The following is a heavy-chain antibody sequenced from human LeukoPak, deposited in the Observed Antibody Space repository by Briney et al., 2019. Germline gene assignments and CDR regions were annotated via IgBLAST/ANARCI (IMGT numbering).Heavy chain of an antibody. CDR2: ISSSSSTI. J-gene: IGHJ4*02. V-gene: IGHV3-48*01. D-gene: IGHD1-14*01. CDR3: AKDPFYHPRKDPFDY. CDR1: GFTFSSYS. Sequence: PGGSLRLSCAASGFTFSSYSMNWVRQAPGKGLEWVSYISSSSSTIYYADSVKGRFTISRDNSKNTLYLQMNSLRAEDTAVYYCAKDPFYHPRKDPFDYWGQGTLVTVSS.